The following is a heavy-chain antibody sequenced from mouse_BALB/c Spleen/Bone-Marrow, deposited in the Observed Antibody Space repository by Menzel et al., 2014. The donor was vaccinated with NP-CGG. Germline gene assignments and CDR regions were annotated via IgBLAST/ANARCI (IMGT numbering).Heavy chain of an antibody. CDR2: ISYSGST. Sequence: EVQLVESGPSLVKPSQTLSLTCSVTGDSITSGYWNWIRKFPGNKLEYMGYISYSGSTYYNPSLKSRISITRDTSKNLYYLQLNSVTTKDTATYYCARSGSSDYHYYAMDYWGQGTSVTVSS. V-gene: IGHV3-8*02. J-gene: IGHJ4*01. D-gene: IGHD3-1*01. CDR1: GDSITSGY. CDR3: ARSGSSDYHYYAMDY.